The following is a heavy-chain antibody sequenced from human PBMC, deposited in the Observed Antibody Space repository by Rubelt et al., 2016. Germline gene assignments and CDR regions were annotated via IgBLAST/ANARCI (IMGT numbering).Heavy chain of an antibody. CDR1: GFIFGDYA. CDR2: ITWNSGSI. V-gene: IGHV3-9*01. Sequence: SGQPGRSLRLSCTASGFIFGDYAMHWVRQSPGKGLEWVSGITWNSGSIDYADSVKGRFTISRDNSKNMLFLQMNSLRAEDTAIHYCAKIGKLAWFGELSAWGQGTLVTVSS. J-gene: IGHJ5*02. D-gene: IGHD3-10*01. CDR3: AKIGKLAWFGELSA.